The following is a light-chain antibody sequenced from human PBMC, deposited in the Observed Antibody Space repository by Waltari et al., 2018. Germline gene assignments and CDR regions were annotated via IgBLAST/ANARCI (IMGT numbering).Light chain of an antibody. CDR3: QQGSIFPRT. CDR1: QGISPW. V-gene: IGKV1-12*01. J-gene: IGKJ1*01. Sequence: DIQMTQSPSSVSASVGARVTITCRASQGISPWLAWYQQKPGKAPQLLIYAASTLQSGVPSRFSGSGSGTDFALTISNLQPEDFATYYCQQGSIFPRTFGQGTKVEIQ. CDR2: AAS.